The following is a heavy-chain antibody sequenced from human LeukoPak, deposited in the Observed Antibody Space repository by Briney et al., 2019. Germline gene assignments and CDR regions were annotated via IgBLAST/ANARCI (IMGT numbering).Heavy chain of an antibody. CDR1: DGSINSDY. Sequence: SETLSLTCTVSDGSINSDYWNWIRQPPGKGLEWIGYVYYSGSINYNPSLKTRVTISVDTSKTHFSLKLNSVTAAYTAVYYCARRRKVAATGDSFDVGGQGTVVTVSS. CDR3: ARRRKVAATGDSFDV. V-gene: IGHV4-59*08. D-gene: IGHD5-12*01. J-gene: IGHJ3*01. CDR2: VYYSGSI.